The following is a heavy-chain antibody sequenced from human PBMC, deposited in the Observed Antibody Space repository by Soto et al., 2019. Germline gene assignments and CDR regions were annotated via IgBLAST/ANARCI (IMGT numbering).Heavy chain of an antibody. CDR3: VRGPDYEGYFDQ. CDR2: IILPFGTA. Sequence: QVRLVQSGAEVKKPGSSVKVSCKASGGTFSNYAIGWLRRAPGQGLEWMGGIILPFGTANYAQKFQGRVTITADEAMTTAYMELSGLTSEDTAVYYCVRGPDYEGYFDQWGQGTLGTVSS. V-gene: IGHV1-69*12. CDR1: GGTFSNYA. J-gene: IGHJ4*02. D-gene: IGHD3-22*01.